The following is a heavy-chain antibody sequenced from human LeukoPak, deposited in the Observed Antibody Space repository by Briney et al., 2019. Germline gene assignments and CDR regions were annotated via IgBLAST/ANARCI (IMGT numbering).Heavy chain of an antibody. CDR1: GYTFSSYA. J-gene: IGHJ4*02. CDR3: ARGYCSSTSCQYYFDY. V-gene: IGHV1-3*01. Sequence: ASVKVSCKTSGYTFSSYAIHWARQAPGHRLEWMGWFNAGNANTKYSQKFQGRVTITRDTSASTAYMELSSLRSEDTAVYYCARGYCSSTSCQYYFDYWGQGTLVTVSS. D-gene: IGHD2-2*01. CDR2: FNAGNANT.